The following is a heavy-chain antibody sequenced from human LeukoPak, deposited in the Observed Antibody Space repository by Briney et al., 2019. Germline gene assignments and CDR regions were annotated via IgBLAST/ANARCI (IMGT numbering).Heavy chain of an antibody. V-gene: IGHV1-2*02. CDR1: GYTFTSYG. CDR3: ARTDNKYDSRLLFN. J-gene: IGHJ4*02. D-gene: IGHD3-22*01. CDR2: INPNSGGT. Sequence: ASVKVSCKASGYTFTSYGISWVRQAPGQGLEWMGWINPNSGGTNYAQRFRGRVTLTRDTSVTTAYMELNRLESDDTAIYYCARTDNKYDSRLLFNWGQGTQIIVSS.